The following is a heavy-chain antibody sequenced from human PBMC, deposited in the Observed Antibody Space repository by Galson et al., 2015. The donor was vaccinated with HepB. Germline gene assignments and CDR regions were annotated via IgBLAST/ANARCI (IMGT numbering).Heavy chain of an antibody. Sequence: SLRLSCAASGFIFTSYGVQWVRQAPGRGLEWLAITWFDGSRTYYADSVKGRFIVSRDNTKNTLYLQMNSLRAEDTAVYYCVRGGDGDLYSFDFWCQGTLVTVYS. CDR3: VRGGDGDLYSFDF. CDR2: TWFDGSRT. V-gene: IGHV3-33*01. D-gene: IGHD4-17*01. J-gene: IGHJ4*02. CDR1: GFIFTSYG.